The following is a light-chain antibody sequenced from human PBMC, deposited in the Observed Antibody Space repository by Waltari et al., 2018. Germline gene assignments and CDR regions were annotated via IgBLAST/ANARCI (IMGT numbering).Light chain of an antibody. J-gene: IGKJ1*01. CDR3: QQYKSYSWT. CDR2: KAS. CDR1: QTISSW. Sequence: DIQMTQSPSTLSASVGDRVTITCRASQTISSWLAWYQQKPGQAPNLLIYKASTLQSGVPSRFSGSGSGTEFTLTISSLQPDDFATYYCQQYKSYSWTFGQGTKVEIK. V-gene: IGKV1-5*03.